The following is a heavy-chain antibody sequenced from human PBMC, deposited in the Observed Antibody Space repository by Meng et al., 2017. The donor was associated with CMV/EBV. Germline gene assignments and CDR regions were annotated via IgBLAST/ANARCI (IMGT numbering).Heavy chain of an antibody. Sequence: VSAGSVSSGSSCWSWIRQPPGKGLEWLGYIYYSGSTNYNPSLKSRVTISVDTSKNQFSLKLSSVTAADTAVYYCARGSGSGNWFDPWGQGTLVTVSS. CDR3: ARGSGSGNWFDP. V-gene: IGHV4-61*01. D-gene: IGHD1-26*01. CDR2: IYYSGST. CDR1: AGSVSSGSSC. J-gene: IGHJ5*02.